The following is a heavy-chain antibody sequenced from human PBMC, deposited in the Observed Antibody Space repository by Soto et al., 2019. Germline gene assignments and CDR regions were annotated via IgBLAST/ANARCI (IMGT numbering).Heavy chain of an antibody. J-gene: IGHJ4*02. D-gene: IGHD4-4*01. CDR3: TRDRGVLLTTVTIPFDY. V-gene: IGHV3-49*03. CDR2: IRSKAYGGTT. Sequence: QPGGSLRLSCTASGFTFGDYAMSWFRQAPGKGLEWVGFIRSKAYGGTTEYAASVKGRFTISRDDSKSIAYLQMNSLKTEDTAVYYCTRDRGVLLTTVTIPFDYWGQGTLVTVSS. CDR1: GFTFGDYA.